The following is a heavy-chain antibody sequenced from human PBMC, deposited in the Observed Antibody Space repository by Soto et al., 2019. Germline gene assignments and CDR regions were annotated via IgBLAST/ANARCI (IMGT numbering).Heavy chain of an antibody. D-gene: IGHD6-19*01. Sequence: GGSLRLSCTSSGFTFGDYAMSWFRQAPGKGLEWVGFIRSKAYGGTTEYAASVKGRFTISRDDSKSIAYLQMNSLKTEDTAVYYCTRDAYSSGRRLDYWGQGTLVTVS. V-gene: IGHV3-49*03. CDR2: IRSKAYGGTT. CDR3: TRDAYSSGRRLDY. CDR1: GFTFGDYA. J-gene: IGHJ4*02.